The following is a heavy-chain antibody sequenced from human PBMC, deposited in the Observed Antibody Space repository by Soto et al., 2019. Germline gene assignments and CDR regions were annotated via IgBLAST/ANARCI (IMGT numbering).Heavy chain of an antibody. V-gene: IGHV1-2*02. CDR2: INPNSGGT. CDR3: ARARLREVVVIKGNWFDP. D-gene: IGHD3-22*01. CDR1: GYTFTGYY. J-gene: IGHJ5*02. Sequence: GASVKVSCKASGYTFTGYYMHWVRQAPGQGLEWMGWINPNSGGTNYAQKLQGRVTMTRDTSISTAYMELSRLRSDDTALYYCARARLREVVVIKGNWFDPWGQGTLVTVSS.